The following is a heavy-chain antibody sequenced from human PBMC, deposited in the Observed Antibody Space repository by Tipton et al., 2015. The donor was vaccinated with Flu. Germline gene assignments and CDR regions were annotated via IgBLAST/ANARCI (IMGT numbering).Heavy chain of an antibody. CDR2: IYHSGST. J-gene: IGHJ3*02. Sequence: LRLSCTVSCASISSESYYWGWIRQHPGKGLEWIGNIYHSGSTNYNPSLKSRVTISLDKSKNQYSMNLSSVTSADTAVYYCARVVAVTMVRGLAFDAFAIWGLGTMVAVSS. V-gene: IGHV4-39*07. D-gene: IGHD3-10*01. CDR1: CASISSESYY. CDR3: ARVVAVTMVRGLAFDAFAI.